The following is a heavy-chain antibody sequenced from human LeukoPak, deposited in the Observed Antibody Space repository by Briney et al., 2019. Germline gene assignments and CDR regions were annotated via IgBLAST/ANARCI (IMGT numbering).Heavy chain of an antibody. Sequence: PWGSLRLSCAASGFTFSRYGMHWVRQAPGKGLESVAVISYDGSNKYYADSVKGRFTISRDNSKNTLYLQMNSLRAEDTAVYYCARLPGIAVDDAFDIWGQGTMVTVSS. V-gene: IGHV3-30*03. CDR1: GFTFSRYG. J-gene: IGHJ3*02. CDR2: ISYDGSNK. CDR3: ARLPGIAVDDAFDI. D-gene: IGHD6-19*01.